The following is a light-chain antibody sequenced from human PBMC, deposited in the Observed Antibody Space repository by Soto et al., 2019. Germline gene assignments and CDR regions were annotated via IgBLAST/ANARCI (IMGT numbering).Light chain of an antibody. CDR3: CSNAGGNKLI. V-gene: IGLV2-8*01. CDR2: EVS. CDR1: SSDVGGYNY. J-gene: IGLJ2*01. Sequence: QSVLTQPPSASGSPGQSVTISCTGTSSDVGGYNYVSWYQQHPGKAPKLMIYEVSKRPSGVPGRFSGSKSGSTASLTVSGLQPEDEADYYCCSNAGGNKLIFGGGTKLTVL.